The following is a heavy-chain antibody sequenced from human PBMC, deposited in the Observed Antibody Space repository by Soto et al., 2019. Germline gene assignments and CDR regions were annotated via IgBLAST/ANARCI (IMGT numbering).Heavy chain of an antibody. Sequence: WGSLRLSCAASGFTFSSYAMHWVRQAPGKGLEYVSAISSNGGSTYYANSVKGRFTISRDNSKNTLYLQMVSLRAEDMAVFYCRSADGLGPFDFWGQGTMVTVSS. V-gene: IGHV3-64*01. J-gene: IGHJ3*01. CDR3: RSADGLGPFDF. CDR2: ISSNGGST. CDR1: GFTFSSYA. D-gene: IGHD3-16*01.